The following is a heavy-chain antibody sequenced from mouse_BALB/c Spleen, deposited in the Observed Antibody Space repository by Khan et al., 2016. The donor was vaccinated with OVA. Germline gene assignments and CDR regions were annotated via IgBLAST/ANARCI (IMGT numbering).Heavy chain of an antibody. CDR2: ISYSGST. CDR1: GYSITSGYG. Sequence: RQESGPGLVKPSQSLSLTCTVTGYSITSGYGWNWIRQFPGNKLEWMGYISYSGSTNYNPSLKSRISITRDTSKNQFFLQLNSVTTEDTATYYCARTARIKYWGQGTTLTVSS. CDR3: ARTARIKY. D-gene: IGHD1-2*01. J-gene: IGHJ2*01. V-gene: IGHV3-2*02.